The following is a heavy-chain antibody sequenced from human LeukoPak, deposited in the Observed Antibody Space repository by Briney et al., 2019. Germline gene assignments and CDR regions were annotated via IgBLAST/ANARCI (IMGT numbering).Heavy chain of an antibody. D-gene: IGHD2-2*01. CDR1: GFTFSSYG. Sequence: GGSLRLSCAASGFTFSSYGMHWVRQAPGKGLEWGAFIRYDGSNKYYADSVKGRFTISRDNSKNTLYLQMNSLRAEDTAVYYCAKVWYCSSTSCYHDAFDIWGQGTMVTVSS. CDR3: AKVWYCSSTSCYHDAFDI. V-gene: IGHV3-30*02. J-gene: IGHJ3*02. CDR2: IRYDGSNK.